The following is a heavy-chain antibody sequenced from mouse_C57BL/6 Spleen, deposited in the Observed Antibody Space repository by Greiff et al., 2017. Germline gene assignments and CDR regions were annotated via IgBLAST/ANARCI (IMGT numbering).Heavy chain of an antibody. Sequence: EVKVVESGGGLVQPGGSMKLSCAASGFTFSDAWMDWVRQSPEKGLEWVAEIRNKANNHATYYAESVKGRFTISRDDSKSSVYLQMNSLRAEDTGIYYCTGGWFAHYYAMDCWDQGTSVTVSS. V-gene: IGHV6-6*01. CDR3: TGGWFAHYYAMDC. CDR1: GFTFSDAW. D-gene: IGHD2-3*01. J-gene: IGHJ4*01. CDR2: IRNKANNHAT.